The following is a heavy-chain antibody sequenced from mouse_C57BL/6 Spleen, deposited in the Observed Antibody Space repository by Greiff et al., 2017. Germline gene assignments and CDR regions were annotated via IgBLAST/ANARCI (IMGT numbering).Heavy chain of an antibody. Sequence: VKLVESGPGLVQPSQSLSITCTVSGFSLTSYGVHWVRQSPGKGLEWLGVIWSGGSTDYNAAFISRLSISKDNSKSQVFFKMNSLQADDTARYYCARNNLYYFDYWGQGTTLTVSS. CDR1: GFSLTSYG. D-gene: IGHD6-1*01. CDR3: ARNNLYYFDY. V-gene: IGHV2-2*01. CDR2: IWSGGST. J-gene: IGHJ2*01.